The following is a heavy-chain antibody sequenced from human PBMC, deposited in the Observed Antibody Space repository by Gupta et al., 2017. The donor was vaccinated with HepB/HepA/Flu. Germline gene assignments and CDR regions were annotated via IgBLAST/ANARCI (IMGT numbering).Heavy chain of an antibody. CDR2: IKSEGTRT. CDR1: GFTFSPYW. CDR3: ARSDWFDP. J-gene: IGHJ5*02. Sequence: EVQLVESGGGLVQPGGSLRLSCAASGFTFSPYWMHWVRQAPGKGLVWVSRIKSEGTRTSYADSVKGRFTISRENAKNTLYLKMNSLRVEDTAVYYCARSDWFDPWGQGTLVTVAS. V-gene: IGHV3-74*01.